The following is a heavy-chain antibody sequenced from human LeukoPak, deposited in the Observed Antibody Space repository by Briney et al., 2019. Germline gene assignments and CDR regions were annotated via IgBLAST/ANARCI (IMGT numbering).Heavy chain of an antibody. CDR2: IYHSGST. CDR1: GGSISSGGYY. CDR3: ARLKGYFDY. Sequence: SETLSLTCTVSGGSISSGGYYWSWIRQPPGKGLEWIGYIYHSGSTYYNPSLKSRVTISVDRSKNQFSLKLSSVTAADTAVYYCARLKGYFDYWGQGTLVTVSS. V-gene: IGHV4-30-2*01. J-gene: IGHJ4*02.